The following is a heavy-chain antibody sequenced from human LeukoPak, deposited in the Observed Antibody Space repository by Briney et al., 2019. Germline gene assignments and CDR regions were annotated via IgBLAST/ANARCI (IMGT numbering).Heavy chain of an antibody. J-gene: IGHJ6*02. CDR2: IYYSGST. D-gene: IGHD6-13*01. Sequence: SETLSLTCTVSGGSISSYYWSWIRQPPGKGLEWIGYIYYSGSTNCNPSLKSRVTISVDASKNQFSLKLSSVTAADTAVYYCASSPSSWSSYYYYYGMDVWGQGTTVTVSS. CDR1: GGSISSYY. V-gene: IGHV4-59*01. CDR3: ASSPSSWSSYYYYYGMDV.